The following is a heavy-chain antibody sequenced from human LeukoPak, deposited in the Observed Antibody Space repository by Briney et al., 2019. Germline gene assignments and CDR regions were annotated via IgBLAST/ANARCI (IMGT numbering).Heavy chain of an antibody. CDR1: GFTSSSYW. J-gene: IGHJ4*02. CDR2: ISGSGGST. D-gene: IGHD5-18*01. V-gene: IGHV3-23*01. CDR3: AKSPIQLWCFDY. Sequence: GGSPRLSRAASGFTSSSYWISWGREAPGQRLEWFSAISGSGGSTYYADSVKGPLTISRDNSKNTLYLQMNSLRAEDTAVYYCAKSPIQLWCFDYWGQGTLVTVSS.